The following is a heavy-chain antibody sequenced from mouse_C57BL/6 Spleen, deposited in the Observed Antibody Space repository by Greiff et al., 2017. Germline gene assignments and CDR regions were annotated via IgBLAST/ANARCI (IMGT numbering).Heavy chain of an antibody. CDR3: TTPTVVAKWYFDV. Sequence: EVQLKESGAELVRPGASVKLSCTASGFNIKDDYMHWVKQRPEQGLEWIGWIDPENGDTEYASKFQGKATITADTSSNTAYLQLSSLTSEDTAVYYCTTPTVVAKWYFDVWGTGTTVTVSS. CDR1: GFNIKDDY. CDR2: IDPENGDT. V-gene: IGHV14-4*01. J-gene: IGHJ1*03. D-gene: IGHD1-1*01.